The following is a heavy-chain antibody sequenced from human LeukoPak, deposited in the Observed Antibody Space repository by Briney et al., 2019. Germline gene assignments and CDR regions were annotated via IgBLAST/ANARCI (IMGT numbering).Heavy chain of an antibody. CDR2: IKEDGSDK. CDR1: GFTFSNSW. CDR3: VRESDVWSGPGIGRPLDV. Sequence: QSGGSLRLSCLASGFTFSNSWMTWVRQAPGRGLEWVANIKEDGSDKQYVDSVRGRFTISRDNAKNSASLQMDGLRAEDTAVYHCVRESDVWSGPGIGRPLDVWGKGTTVTVSS. J-gene: IGHJ6*04. D-gene: IGHD3-3*01. V-gene: IGHV3-7*01.